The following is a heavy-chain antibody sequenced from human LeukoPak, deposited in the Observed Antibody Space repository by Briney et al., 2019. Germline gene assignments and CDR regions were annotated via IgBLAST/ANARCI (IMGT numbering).Heavy chain of an antibody. V-gene: IGHV4-34*01. J-gene: IGHJ4*02. D-gene: IGHD1-26*01. Sequence: SETLSLTCAAYGRSFSGYYWSWIRQPPGKGLEWIGEINHSGSTNYNPSLKSRVTISVDTSKNQFSLKLSSVTAADTAVYYCARRVVGATTSGIDYWGQGTLVTVSS. CDR2: INHSGST. CDR3: ARRVVGATTSGIDY. CDR1: GRSFSGYY.